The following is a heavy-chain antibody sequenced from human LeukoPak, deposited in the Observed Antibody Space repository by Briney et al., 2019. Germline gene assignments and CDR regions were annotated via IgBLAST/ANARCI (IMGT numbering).Heavy chain of an antibody. J-gene: IGHJ4*02. CDR1: GFTFSSYS. CDR2: ISGSGGST. V-gene: IGHV3-23*01. CDR3: AKDPANQYYYDSSGYYHY. D-gene: IGHD3-22*01. Sequence: GGSLRHSCAASGFTFSSYSMNWVRQAPGKGLEWVSAISGSGGSTYYADSVKGRFTISRDNSKNTLYLQMNSLRAEDTAVYYCAKDPANQYYYDSSGYYHYWGQGTLVTVSS.